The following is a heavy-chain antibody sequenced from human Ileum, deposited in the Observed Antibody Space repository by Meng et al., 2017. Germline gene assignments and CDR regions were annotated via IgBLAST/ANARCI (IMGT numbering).Heavy chain of an antibody. Sequence: QVQLQESGPGLVRPSETLSLICTVSGGSVSTSDYQWGWIRQPPGKGLEWIGYAGTNYNPPLKSRVTISVDTSKRQFSLKLTSVTAADTAVYYCARDHWGSLDYWGQGILVTVSS. J-gene: IGHJ4*02. CDR1: GGSVSTSDYQ. V-gene: IGHV4-61*08. CDR2: AGT. D-gene: IGHD7-27*01. CDR3: ARDHWGSLDY.